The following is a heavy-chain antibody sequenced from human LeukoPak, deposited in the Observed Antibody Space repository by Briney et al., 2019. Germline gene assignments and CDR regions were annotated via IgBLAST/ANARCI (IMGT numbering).Heavy chain of an antibody. CDR1: GFTFGDYA. D-gene: IGHD4-17*01. CDR2: IRSKAYGGTT. J-gene: IGHJ6*02. V-gene: IGHV3-49*04. CDR3: TRNDYGDFQFDYGMDV. Sequence: GGSLRLSCTASGFTFGDYAMSWVRQAPGKGLEWVGFIRSKAYGGTTEYAASVKGRFTISRDDSISIAYLQMNSLKTEDTAVYYCTRNDYGDFQFDYGMDVWGQGTTVTVSS.